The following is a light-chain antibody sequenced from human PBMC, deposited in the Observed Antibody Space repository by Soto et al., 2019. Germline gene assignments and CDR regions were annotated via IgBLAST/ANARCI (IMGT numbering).Light chain of an antibody. J-gene: IGLJ1*01. V-gene: IGLV2-18*02. CDR3: SSYTSTSTYV. CDR1: SSDVGSSNG. CDR2: DVI. Sequence: QSALTQPPSVSGSPGQSVTISCTGTSSDVGSSNGVSWYRQPPGTAPKFLFYDVIIRPSGFLDRFSGSKFGNTASLTIFGLQAEDEADYYCSSYTSTSTYVFGTGTKVTVL.